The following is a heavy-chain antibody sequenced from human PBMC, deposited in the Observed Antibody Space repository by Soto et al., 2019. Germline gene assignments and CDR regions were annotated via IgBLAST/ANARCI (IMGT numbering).Heavy chain of an antibody. CDR1: GGTFSSYT. CDR3: ARDNGPDYYDSSGSPAY. V-gene: IGHV1-69*04. D-gene: IGHD3-22*01. Sequence: GASVKVSCKASGGTFSSYTISWVRQAPGQGLEWMGRIIPILGIANYAQKFQGRVTITADKSTSTAYMELSSLRSKDTAVYYCARDNGPDYYDSSGSPAYWGQGTLVTVSS. J-gene: IGHJ4*02. CDR2: IIPILGIA.